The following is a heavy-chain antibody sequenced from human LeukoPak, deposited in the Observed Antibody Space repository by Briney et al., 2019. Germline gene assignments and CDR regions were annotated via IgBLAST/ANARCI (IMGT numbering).Heavy chain of an antibody. V-gene: IGHV4-39*07. J-gene: IGHJ5*02. D-gene: IGHD6-19*01. Sequence: SETLSLTCTVSGGSISSSSYFWGWIRQPPGKGLEWIGSIYYSGSTYYNPSLKSRVTISVDTSKNQFSLKLSSVTAADTAVYYCARHPLLSGWPNWFDPWGQGTLVTVSS. CDR1: GGSISSSSYF. CDR3: ARHPLLSGWPNWFDP. CDR2: IYYSGST.